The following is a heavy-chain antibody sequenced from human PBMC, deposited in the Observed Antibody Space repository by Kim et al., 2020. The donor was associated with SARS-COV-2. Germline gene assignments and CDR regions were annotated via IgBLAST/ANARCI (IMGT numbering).Heavy chain of an antibody. CDR3: AKDGGQSYYYGMKV. Sequence: GGSLRLSCATSGFSFYNNGMNWFRQAPGKGLEWVSSISPSGGTKFYADSVKGRFTISRDSSKNTLYLQMNSLRAEDTALYYCAKDGGQSYYYGMKVWGQGTTVTVSS. CDR2: ISPSGGTK. D-gene: IGHD3-3*01. V-gene: IGHV3-23*01. J-gene: IGHJ6*02. CDR1: GFSFYNNG.